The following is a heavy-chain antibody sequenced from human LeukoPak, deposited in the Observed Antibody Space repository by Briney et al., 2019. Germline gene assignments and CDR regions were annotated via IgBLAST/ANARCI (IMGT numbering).Heavy chain of an antibody. J-gene: IGHJ4*02. CDR3: ARAYYHGSGLVDY. CDR1: RFAFSNYW. V-gene: IGHV3-7*03. D-gene: IGHD3-10*01. Sequence: QSGGSLRLSCAASRFAFSNYWMTWVRQTPGKGLQWVANINQDGSEKYYGDSLKGRCTISRDNAKNSLYLQMNSLTAEDTGVYYCARAYYHGSGLVDYWGRGTLVTVSS. CDR2: INQDGSEK.